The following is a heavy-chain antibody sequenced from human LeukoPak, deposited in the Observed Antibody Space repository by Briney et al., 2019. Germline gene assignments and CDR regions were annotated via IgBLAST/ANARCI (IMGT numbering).Heavy chain of an antibody. Sequence: GASVKVACKASGNTFTSYGISWVRQAPGQGLEWMGWISAYNGNTNYAQKLQGRVTMTTDTSTSTAYMELRSLRSDDTAVYYCARGSRIAAPNWFDPWGQGTLVTVSS. V-gene: IGHV1-18*01. CDR3: ARGSRIAAPNWFDP. CDR2: ISAYNGNT. D-gene: IGHD6-6*01. CDR1: GNTFTSYG. J-gene: IGHJ5*02.